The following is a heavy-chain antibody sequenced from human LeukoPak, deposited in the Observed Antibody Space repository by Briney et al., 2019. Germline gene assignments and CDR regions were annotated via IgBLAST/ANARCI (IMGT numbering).Heavy chain of an antibody. V-gene: IGHV3-23*01. CDR2: ISGRGDHI. J-gene: IGHJ4*02. CDR3: APSVLSSFDF. D-gene: IGHD3-3*01. Sequence: PGGSLRLSCAASGFTFGSYPMSWVRQAPGKGLEWVSSISGRGDHIQYAASVKGRFTISRDNSKSTLYLQMDSLRADDTAVYYCAPSVLSSFDFWGQGTLVIVSS. CDR1: GFTFGSYP.